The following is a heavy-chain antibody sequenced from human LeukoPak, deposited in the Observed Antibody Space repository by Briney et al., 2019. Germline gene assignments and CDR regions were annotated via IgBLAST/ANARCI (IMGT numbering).Heavy chain of an antibody. CDR1: GFTFSNAW. Sequence: GGSLRLSCVASGFTFSNAWMSWVRQAPGKGLEWVGRIKSKSDGGTTNYAALVEGRFTISRDDSKNTLYLQMNSLKTEDTAVYYCSTDSPLIDAFDIWGQGTLVTVSS. J-gene: IGHJ3*02. CDR3: STDSPLIDAFDI. CDR2: IKSKSDGGTT. V-gene: IGHV3-15*01.